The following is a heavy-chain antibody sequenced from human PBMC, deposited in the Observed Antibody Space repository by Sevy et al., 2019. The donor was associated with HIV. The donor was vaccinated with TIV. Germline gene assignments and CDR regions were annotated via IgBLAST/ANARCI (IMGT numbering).Heavy chain of an antibody. J-gene: IGHJ4*02. CDR2: IYYNGHI. Sequence: SLTCTVSGGSITSLYWNWIRQPPGKGLECIANIYYNGHINYNPSLKSRVTLSLDTSKNQFSLRLSSVTAADTAMYYCAGENAWGRGYSWGQGTLVTVSS. CDR1: GGSITSLY. V-gene: IGHV4-59*08. D-gene: IGHD1-26*01. CDR3: AGENAWGRGYS.